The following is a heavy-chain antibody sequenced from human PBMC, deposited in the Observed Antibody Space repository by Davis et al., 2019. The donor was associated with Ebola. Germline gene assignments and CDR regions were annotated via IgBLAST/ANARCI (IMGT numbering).Heavy chain of an antibody. D-gene: IGHD6-13*01. Sequence: PAESLTLSCAASEFSSSGYWISWVRPAPGKGLEWVANIKQDGSETHYVDSVKGRFTISRDNAKNSLYLQMNSLRAEDTAVSYCARDRSAAGASYYFDYWGQGTLVTVSS. CDR2: IKQDGSET. J-gene: IGHJ4*02. CDR3: ARDRSAAGASYYFDY. V-gene: IGHV3-7*01. CDR1: EFSSSGYW.